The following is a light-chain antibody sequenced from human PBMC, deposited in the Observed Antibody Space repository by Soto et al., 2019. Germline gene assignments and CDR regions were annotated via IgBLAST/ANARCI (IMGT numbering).Light chain of an antibody. Sequence: QSVLTQPPSASGSPGQSVTISCTGTSSDVGGYNYVSWYQHHPGKAPKLMIYEVTKRPSGVPDRFSGSKSGNTASLTVSGLQADDEADNYCTSYAGSNNVVFGRGTKLTVL. CDR1: SSDVGGYNY. V-gene: IGLV2-8*01. CDR3: TSYAGSNNVV. J-gene: IGLJ2*01. CDR2: EVT.